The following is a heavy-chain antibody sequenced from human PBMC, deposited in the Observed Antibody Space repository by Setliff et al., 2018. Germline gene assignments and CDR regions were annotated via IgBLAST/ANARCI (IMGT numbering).Heavy chain of an antibody. V-gene: IGHV4-59*11. CDR1: GGSISSHY. CDR3: ARWGENSGRPDWRAFDI. CDR2: IYYSGST. Sequence: SETLSLTCTVSGGSISSHYWSWIRQPPGKGLEWIGSIYYSGSTYYNPSLKSRVTISVDTSKNQFSLKLSSVTAADTAVYYCARWGENSGRPDWRAFDIWGQGTMVTVSS. J-gene: IGHJ3*02. D-gene: IGHD1-26*01.